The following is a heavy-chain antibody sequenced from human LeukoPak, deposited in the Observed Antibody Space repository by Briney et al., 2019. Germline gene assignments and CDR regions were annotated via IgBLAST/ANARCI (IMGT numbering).Heavy chain of an antibody. V-gene: IGHV3-23*01. CDR1: GITFGSLA. CDR3: ATGPRSGSFQF. Sequence: GGSLRLSCAVSGITFGSLAMSWVRQTPEKGLEWLGFIIAYGAGTYYGPSENGRSTISRDNSSNTLYLQINSLRVDDTAIYYCATGPRSGSFQFWGRGTQVIVSS. D-gene: IGHD3-10*01. CDR2: IIAYGAGT. J-gene: IGHJ4*02.